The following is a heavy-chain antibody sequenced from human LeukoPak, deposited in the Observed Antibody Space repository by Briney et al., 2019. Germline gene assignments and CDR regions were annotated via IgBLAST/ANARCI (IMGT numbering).Heavy chain of an antibody. J-gene: IGHJ6*02. CDR1: GGSFSGYY. D-gene: IGHD2-2*01. CDR3: ARSNCVSTSCNSFYGMDV. Sequence: SETLSLTCAVYGGSFSGYYWSWIRQPPGKGLEWIGEINHSGSTNYNPSLKSRVTISVDTSKNQFSLKLNSATAADTAVYYCARSNCVSTSCNSFYGMDVWGQGTTVTVSS. CDR2: INHSGST. V-gene: IGHV4-34*01.